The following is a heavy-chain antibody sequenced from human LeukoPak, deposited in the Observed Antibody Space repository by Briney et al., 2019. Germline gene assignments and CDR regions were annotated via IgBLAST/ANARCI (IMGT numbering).Heavy chain of an antibody. CDR1: GFTLSDYY. J-gene: IGHJ4*02. Sequence: GGSLRLSCAGSGFTLSDYYMNWIRQAPGKGLEWISHITTSGSTMYYADSVKGRFTISRDNAKNSLYLQMDSLRPDDTAVYYCARNGVRFSTAWYGFGYWGQGTLVTVSS. CDR3: ARNGVRFSTAWYGFGY. CDR2: ITTSGSTM. V-gene: IGHV3-11*01. D-gene: IGHD3-10*01.